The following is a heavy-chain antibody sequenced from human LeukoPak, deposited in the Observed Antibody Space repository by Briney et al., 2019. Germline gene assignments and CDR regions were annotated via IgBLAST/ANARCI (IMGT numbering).Heavy chain of an antibody. D-gene: IGHD3-16*01. V-gene: IGHV4-30-2*01. CDR1: GGSISSGGYY. CDR2: IYHSGST. J-gene: IGHJ3*02. Sequence: PSETLSLTCTVSGGSISSGGYYWSWIRQPPGKGLERIGYIYHSGSTYYNPSLKSRVTISVDRSKNQFSLKLSSVTAADTAVYYCARDWGPWDAFDIWGQGTMVTVSS. CDR3: ARDWGPWDAFDI.